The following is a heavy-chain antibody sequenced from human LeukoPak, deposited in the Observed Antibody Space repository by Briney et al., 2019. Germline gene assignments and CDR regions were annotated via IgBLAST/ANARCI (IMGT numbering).Heavy chain of an antibody. D-gene: IGHD2-15*01. V-gene: IGHV1-46*01. J-gene: IGHJ4*02. CDR2: INPGGDNT. Sequence: EASVKVSCKASGYTFTKSYIHWVRQAPGQRLECMGLINPGGDNTKYAQNFQGRVTMTSDTSARTVYMELSSLRSEDTAVYYCARGSCSGGSCYSVKYWGQGTLVTVSS. CDR1: GYTFTKSY. CDR3: ARGSCSGGSCYSVKY.